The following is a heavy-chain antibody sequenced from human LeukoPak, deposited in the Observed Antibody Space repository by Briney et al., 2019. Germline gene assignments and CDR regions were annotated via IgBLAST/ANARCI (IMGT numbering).Heavy chain of an antibody. V-gene: IGHV4-59*01. Sequence: SETLSLTCTVSGGSISSYYWSWIRQPPGKGLEWIGYIYYSGSTNYNPSLKSRVTISVDTSKNQFSLKLSSVTAADTAVYYRARANRYSYGLNWFDPWGQGTLVTVSS. CDR2: IYYSGST. D-gene: IGHD5-18*01. CDR1: GGSISSYY. J-gene: IGHJ5*02. CDR3: ARANRYSYGLNWFDP.